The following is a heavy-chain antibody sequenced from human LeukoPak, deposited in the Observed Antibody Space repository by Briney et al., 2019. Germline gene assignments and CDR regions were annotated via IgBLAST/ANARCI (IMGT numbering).Heavy chain of an antibody. J-gene: IGHJ3*02. D-gene: IGHD3-22*01. CDR1: GFTFNDHA. CDR2: INCNSDNI. Sequence: PGGSLRLSCAASGFTFNDHARYWVRQAPGKGLEWVSGINCNSDNIGYADSVKGRFTISRDDAKKSLFLQMNSLRTEDTALYYCARASYYYDPTGLGAVDIWGQGTMVTVSS. V-gene: IGHV3-9*01. CDR3: ARASYYYDPTGLGAVDI.